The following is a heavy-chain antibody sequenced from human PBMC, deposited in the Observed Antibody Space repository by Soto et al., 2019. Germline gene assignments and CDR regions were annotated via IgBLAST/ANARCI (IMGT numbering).Heavy chain of an antibody. Sequence: QVQLVESGGGVLQPGRSLRLSCAASGFTFSNYGMHWVRQAPGKGLEWVAVTSYDGSIRYYAGSVKGRFTISRDNSKNTLYLQINSLKTEDTAVYYCAKDRLAYCGGDCYWVDYWGQGTLLAVSS. J-gene: IGHJ4*02. D-gene: IGHD2-21*02. V-gene: IGHV3-30*18. CDR2: TSYDGSIR. CDR3: AKDRLAYCGGDCYWVDY. CDR1: GFTFSNYG.